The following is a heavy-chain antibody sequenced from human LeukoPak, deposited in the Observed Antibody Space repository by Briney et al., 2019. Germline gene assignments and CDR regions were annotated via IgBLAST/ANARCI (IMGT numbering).Heavy chain of an antibody. J-gene: IGHJ4*02. Sequence: QTGGSLRLSCAASGFTFSSYGTHWVRQAPGKGLEWVAVISYDGSNKYYADSVKGRFTISRDNSKNTLYLQMNSLRAEDTAVYYCAKDYGQVHYYDSSGYYDYWGQGTLVTVSS. V-gene: IGHV3-30*18. CDR3: AKDYGQVHYYDSSGYYDY. D-gene: IGHD3-22*01. CDR2: ISYDGSNK. CDR1: GFTFSSYG.